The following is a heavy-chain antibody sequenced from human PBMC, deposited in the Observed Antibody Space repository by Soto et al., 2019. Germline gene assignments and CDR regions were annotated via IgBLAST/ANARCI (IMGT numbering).Heavy chain of an antibody. CDR1: GFTFSSYA. J-gene: IGHJ5*02. D-gene: IGHD6-6*01. CDR3: AKDVAARPVNWFDP. CDR2: ISASGGST. V-gene: IGHV3-23*01. Sequence: EVQLLESGGGLVQPGGSLRLSCAASGFTFSSYAMSWVRQAPGKGLEWVSAISASGGSTYYADSVKGRFTISRDNSKNTLSLQMNSLRAEDTAVYYCAKDVAARPVNWFDPWGQGTLVTVSS.